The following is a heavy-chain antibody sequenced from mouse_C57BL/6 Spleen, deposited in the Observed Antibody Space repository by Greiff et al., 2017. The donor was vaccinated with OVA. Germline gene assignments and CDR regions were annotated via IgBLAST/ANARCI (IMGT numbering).Heavy chain of an antibody. D-gene: IGHD2-4*01. CDR2: IRSKSNNYAT. Sequence: EAGGGLVQPKGSLKLSCAASGFSFNTYAMNWVRQAPGKGLEWVARIRSKSNNYATYYADSVKDRFTISRDDSESMLYLQMNNLKTEDTAMYYCVRHEDYYDYPFYAMDYWGQGTSVTVSS. CDR1: GFSFNTYA. J-gene: IGHJ4*01. CDR3: VRHEDYYDYPFYAMDY. V-gene: IGHV10-1*01.